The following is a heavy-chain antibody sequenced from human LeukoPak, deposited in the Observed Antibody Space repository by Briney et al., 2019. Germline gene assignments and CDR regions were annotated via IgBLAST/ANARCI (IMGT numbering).Heavy chain of an antibody. CDR1: GFTFGKYW. D-gene: IGHD6-19*01. CDR2: IKLDGSEK. J-gene: IGHJ4*02. CDR3: AKDNRRHYTSGPNPDSLH. V-gene: IGHV3-7*03. Sequence: QSGGSLRLSCVASGFTFGKYWMSWVRQAPGKGLEWVANIKLDGSEKNYVDSVKGRFTISRDNAKNSLYLQMNSLRVEDTAFYYCAKDNRRHYTSGPNPDSLHWGQGALVTVSS.